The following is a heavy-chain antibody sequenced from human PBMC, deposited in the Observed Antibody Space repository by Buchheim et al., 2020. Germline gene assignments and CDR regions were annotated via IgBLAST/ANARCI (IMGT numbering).Heavy chain of an antibody. J-gene: IGHJ4*02. CDR3: ARASPNGSGGSCYRLQVCTSYDY. Sequence: QVQLVQSGAEVKKPGSSVKVSCKASGGTFSSYAISWVRQAPGQGLEWMGGIIPIFGTANYAQKFQGRVTITADESTSTAYMELSSLGFEDTAVYYCARASPNGSGGSCYRLQVCTSYDYWGQGTL. CDR1: GGTFSSYA. V-gene: IGHV1-69*01. D-gene: IGHD2-15*01. CDR2: IIPIFGTA.